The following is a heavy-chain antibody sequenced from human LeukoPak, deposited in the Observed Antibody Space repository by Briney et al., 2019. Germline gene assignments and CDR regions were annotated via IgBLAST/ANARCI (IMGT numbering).Heavy chain of an antibody. J-gene: IGHJ4*02. V-gene: IGHV5-51*01. D-gene: IGHD6-25*01. Sequence: GESLKISCKGSGYRLTSYRIGLVRPMPGKGLEWMGIIYPGDSDTRHSPSLQGQVNISADKSISTAYLQWSSLKASDTAMYYCARLRTGYSSGPFDYWGQGTLVTVSS. CDR2: IYPGDSDT. CDR3: ARLRTGYSSGPFDY. CDR1: GYRLTSYR.